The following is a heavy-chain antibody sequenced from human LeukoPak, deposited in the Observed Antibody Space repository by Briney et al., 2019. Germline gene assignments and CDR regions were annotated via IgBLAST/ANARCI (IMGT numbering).Heavy chain of an antibody. CDR1: GGSFSGYY. D-gene: IGHD2-21*02. V-gene: IGHV4-34*01. J-gene: IGHJ4*02. CDR3: ARVGYCGGDCYPFDY. CDR2: INHRGST. Sequence: SETLSLTYAVYGGSFSGYYWSWIRQPPGKGLEWIGEINHRGSTNYNPSLKSRVTISVDTSTNSFSLELSSVTAADTAVYYCARVGYCGGDCYPFDYWGQGTLTTISS.